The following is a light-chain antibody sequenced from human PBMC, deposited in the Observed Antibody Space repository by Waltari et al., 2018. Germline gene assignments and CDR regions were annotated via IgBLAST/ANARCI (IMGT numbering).Light chain of an antibody. CDR1: QNSGTT. CDR3: QKYNDWPFT. CDR2: STS. Sequence: ETVMMQSPATLSLSPGERATLSCRASQNSGTTLAWYKQRPGQAPRLLIYSTSSRATGIPDRFSGSGSGTEFTLTISSLDPEDVGVYYCQKYNDWPFTFGPGTRLDIK. J-gene: IGKJ3*01. V-gene: IGKV3D-15*01.